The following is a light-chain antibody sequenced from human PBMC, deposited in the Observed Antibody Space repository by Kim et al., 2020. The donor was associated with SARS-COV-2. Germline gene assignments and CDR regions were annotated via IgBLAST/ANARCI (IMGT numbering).Light chain of an antibody. CDR3: QAWDSRSYVV. CDR1: KLGDKY. J-gene: IGLJ2*01. CDR2: QDN. Sequence: SYELTQPPSVSVSPGQTASITCSGDKLGDKYAYWYQQKPGQSPVVVIYQDNKRPSGIPERFSGSNSGNTATLTISGTQAMDEADYYCQAWDSRSYVVFGGGTQRTVL. V-gene: IGLV3-1*01.